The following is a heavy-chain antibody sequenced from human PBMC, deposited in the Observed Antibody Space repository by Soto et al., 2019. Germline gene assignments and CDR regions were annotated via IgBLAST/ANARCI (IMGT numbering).Heavy chain of an antibody. CDR1: GFTFSSYS. Sequence: LSLSCAASGFTFSSYSMNWVRQAPGKGLEWASSISSSSSYIYYADSVKGRFTISRDNAKNSLYLQMNSPRAEDTAVYYCARSYDSSGYYYWKYYYGMDVWGQGTTVTVSS. D-gene: IGHD3-22*01. J-gene: IGHJ6*02. CDR3: ARSYDSSGYYYWKYYYGMDV. V-gene: IGHV3-21*01. CDR2: ISSSSSYI.